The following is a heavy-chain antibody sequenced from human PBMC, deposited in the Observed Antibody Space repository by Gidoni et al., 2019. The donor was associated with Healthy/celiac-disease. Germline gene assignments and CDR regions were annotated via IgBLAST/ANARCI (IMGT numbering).Heavy chain of an antibody. V-gene: IGHV3-30*18. D-gene: IGHD4-4*01. CDR1: GFTFSSYG. CDR2: ISYDGSNK. CDR3: AKSLSRLTTVTHGTDAFDI. J-gene: IGHJ3*02. Sequence: QVQLVESGGGVVQPGRSLRLSCAASGFTFSSYGMHWVRQAPGKGLEWVAVISYDGSNKYYADSVKGRFTISRDNSKNTLYLQMNSLRAEDTAVYYCAKSLSRLTTVTHGTDAFDIWGQGTMVTVSS.